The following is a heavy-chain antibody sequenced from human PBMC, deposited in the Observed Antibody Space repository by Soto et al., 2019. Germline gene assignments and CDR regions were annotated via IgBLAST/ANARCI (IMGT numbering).Heavy chain of an antibody. CDR3: ARVVPGAEAWFGP. J-gene: IGHJ5*02. V-gene: IGHV1-18*04. Sequence: ASVKVSCKASGYTFTSYGISWVRQAPGQGLERMGWISAYNGNTNYAQKFQGRVSMTTDTSTTTAYMELRSRRSDDTAVYYCARVVPGAEAWFGPWGQGTLVTVSS. D-gene: IGHD2-2*01. CDR2: ISAYNGNT. CDR1: GYTFTSYG.